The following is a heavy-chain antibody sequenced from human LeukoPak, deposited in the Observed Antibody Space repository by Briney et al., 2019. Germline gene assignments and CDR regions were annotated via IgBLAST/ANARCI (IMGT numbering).Heavy chain of an antibody. CDR1: GFTFSTYA. V-gene: IGHV3-30*04. J-gene: IGHJ5*02. CDR2: ISYDGSRT. CDR3: ARGGIAAAGTLRYWFDP. Sequence: GRSLRLSCAASGFTFSTYAMHWVRQAPGKGLEWGAVISYDGSRTYYADSVKGRFTISRDNYKKTLYLQMNSLRDEDTAVYYCARGGIAAAGTLRYWFDPWGQGTLVTVSS. D-gene: IGHD6-13*01.